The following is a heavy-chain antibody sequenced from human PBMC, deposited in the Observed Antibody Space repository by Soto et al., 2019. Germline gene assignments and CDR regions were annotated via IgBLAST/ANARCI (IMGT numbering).Heavy chain of an antibody. CDR3: ARGWSYDILTAYSY. CDR1: GGTFSNYA. J-gene: IGHJ4*02. CDR2: ITPIFGAA. V-gene: IGHV1-69*13. Sequence: SVKVSCKASGGTFSNYAIGWVRQAPGQGLEWMGGITPIFGAANYAQKFQGRVTITADESTNTAYMELSSLRSEDTALYYCARGWSYDILTAYSYWGQGTLVTVSS. D-gene: IGHD3-9*01.